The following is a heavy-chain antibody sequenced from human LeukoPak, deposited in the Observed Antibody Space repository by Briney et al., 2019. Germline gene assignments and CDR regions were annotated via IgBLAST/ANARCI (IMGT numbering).Heavy chain of an antibody. V-gene: IGHV1-8*01. D-gene: IGHD1-26*01. CDR3: VRGRFIAGAGD. J-gene: IGHJ1*01. Sequence: ASVKVSCKTSGMTFTIYDINWVRQATGQGLEWMGWMNGNSGDTGYAQKLQGRVTMTRDTSISTAYMELSNLRSEDTAVYYCVRGRFIAGAGDWGQGTPVTVSS. CDR2: MNGNSGDT. CDR1: GMTFTIYD.